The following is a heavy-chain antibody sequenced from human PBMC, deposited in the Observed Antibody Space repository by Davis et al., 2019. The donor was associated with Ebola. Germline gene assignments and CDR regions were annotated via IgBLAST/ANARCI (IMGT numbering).Heavy chain of an antibody. CDR3: AKDLDYGYYYGMDV. CDR2: ITASGGST. CDR1: GVTFSSYA. V-gene: IGHV3-23*01. J-gene: IGHJ6*04. Sequence: GESLKISCAASGVTFSSYAMSWVRQAPGKGLEWVSTITASGGSTNYADFVKGRFTISRDNSKNTLYLQMNSPRVEDTAVYYCAKDLDYGYYYGMDVWGKGTTVTVSS. D-gene: IGHD4-17*01.